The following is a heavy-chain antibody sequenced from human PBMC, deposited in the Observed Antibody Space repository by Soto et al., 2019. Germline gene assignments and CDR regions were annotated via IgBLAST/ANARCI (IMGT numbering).Heavy chain of an antibody. CDR3: ARVPQNIVLARGGYYYYGMDV. D-gene: IGHD2-2*01. CDR2: IYPGDSDT. J-gene: IGHJ6*02. Sequence: SLKISCKGSGYSFTSYWIGWVRQIPGKGLEWMGIIYPGDSDTRYSPSFQGQVTISADKSISTAYLQWSSLKASDTAMYYCARVPQNIVLARGGYYYYGMDVWGQGTSVTVSS. V-gene: IGHV5-51*01. CDR1: GYSFTSYW.